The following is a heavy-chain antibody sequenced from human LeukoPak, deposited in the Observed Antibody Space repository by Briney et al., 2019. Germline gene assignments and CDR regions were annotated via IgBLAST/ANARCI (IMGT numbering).Heavy chain of an antibody. V-gene: IGHV3-30*02. CDR1: GLTLSSYG. CDR3: AKVPTTVTFYYYYYGMDV. Sequence: PGGSLRLSCAASGLTLSSYGWNWFRKAPGKGLEWVAFIRYYRSNKYYADSVKGRFTISRDNSKNTLYLQMNSLRAEDTAVYYCAKVPTTVTFYYYYYGMDVWGQGTTVTVSS. CDR2: IRYYRSNK. J-gene: IGHJ6*02. D-gene: IGHD4-17*01.